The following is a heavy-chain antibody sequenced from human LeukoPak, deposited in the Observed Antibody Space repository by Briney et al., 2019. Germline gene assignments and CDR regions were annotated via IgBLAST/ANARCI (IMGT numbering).Heavy chain of an antibody. V-gene: IGHV3-48*02. J-gene: IGHJ3*02. CDR2: ISSTSSTI. D-gene: IGHD3-22*01. Sequence: GGSLRLSCAASGFTFRSYSMHWVRQAPGKGLEWVSYISSTSSTIYYADSVKGRFTISRDNAKNSLYPQMNSLRDEDTAVYYCARAAPYYYDSSGYSAFDSWGQGTMVTVSA. CDR3: ARAAPYYYDSSGYSAFDS. CDR1: GFTFRSYS.